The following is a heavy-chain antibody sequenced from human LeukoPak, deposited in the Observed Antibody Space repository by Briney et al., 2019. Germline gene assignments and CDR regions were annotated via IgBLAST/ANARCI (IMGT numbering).Heavy chain of an antibody. J-gene: IGHJ4*02. V-gene: IGHV4-30-2*01. CDR1: GGSISSGGYS. D-gene: IGHD4-17*01. CDR2: IYHSGST. CDR3: ASYYGDYYYFDY. Sequence: SQTLSLTCAVSGGSISSGGYSWSWIRQPPGKGLEWIGYIYHSGSTYYNPSLKSRVTISVDRSKNQYSLKLSSVTAADTAVYYCASYYGDYYYFDYWGQGTLVTVSS.